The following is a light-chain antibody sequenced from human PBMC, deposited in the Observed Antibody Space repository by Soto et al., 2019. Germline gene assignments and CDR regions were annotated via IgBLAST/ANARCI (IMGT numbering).Light chain of an antibody. CDR3: CSYAGSNSVV. V-gene: IGLV2-23*02. J-gene: IGLJ3*02. CDR1: SSDVGTYNL. Sequence: QSVLTQPASVSGSPGQSITISCTGTSSDVGTYNLVSWYQQHPGKAPKLLIYEVRKRPSSLSSRFSGSKSDNTASLTISGLQAEDEADYYCCSYAGSNSVVFGGGTKLTVL. CDR2: EVR.